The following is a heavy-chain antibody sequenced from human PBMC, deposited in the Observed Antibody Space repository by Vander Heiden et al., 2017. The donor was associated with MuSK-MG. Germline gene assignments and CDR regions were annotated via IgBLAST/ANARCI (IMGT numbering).Heavy chain of an antibody. D-gene: IGHD6-13*01. CDR3: ARREEASSWYFDV. Sequence: QLAQSGPEVKKPGASVQLPCKAAGYTFSNYGINGVRQDPGREREWMGWISNHSGNTNYTRNLQGRVTLSADTSTSTASIEVTTVRADDTAVYYCARREEASSWYFDVWGRGTLVSVAP. CDR1: GYTFSNYG. J-gene: IGHJ2*01. V-gene: IGHV1-18*01. CDR2: ISNHSGNT.